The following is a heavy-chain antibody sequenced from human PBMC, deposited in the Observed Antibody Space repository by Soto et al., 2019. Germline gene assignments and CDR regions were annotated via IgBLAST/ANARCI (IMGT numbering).Heavy chain of an antibody. CDR3: AGALAINWFDP. V-gene: IGHV1-18*01. CDR1: GGTFSSYT. J-gene: IGHJ5*02. Sequence: ASVKVSCKASGGTFSSYTISWVRQAPGQGLEWMGWISPDNGNTNYAQKLQGRVTMTTDTSTSTAYMELRSLRSDDTAVYYCAGALAINWFDPWGQGTLVTVSS. CDR2: ISPDNGNT.